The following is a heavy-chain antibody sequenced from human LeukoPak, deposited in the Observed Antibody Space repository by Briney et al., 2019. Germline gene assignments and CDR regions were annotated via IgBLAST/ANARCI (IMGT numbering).Heavy chain of an antibody. Sequence: GGSLRLSCAASGFTFSSYGMHWVRQAPGKGLEWVAFIRYDGSNKYYAAPVKGRFTISRDDSKNTLYLQMNSLKTEDTAVYYCTTDSGPPSGYFDYWGQGTLVTVSS. D-gene: IGHD1-26*01. J-gene: IGHJ4*02. CDR2: IRYDGSNK. V-gene: IGHV3-30*02. CDR3: TTDSGPPSGYFDY. CDR1: GFTFSSYG.